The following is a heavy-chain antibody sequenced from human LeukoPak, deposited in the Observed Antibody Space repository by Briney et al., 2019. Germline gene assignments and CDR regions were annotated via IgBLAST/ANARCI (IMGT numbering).Heavy chain of an antibody. J-gene: IGHJ5*02. CDR2: INHSGST. Sequence: PSETLSLTCAVYGVSFSGYYWSWIRQPPGKGLEWIGEINHSGSTNYNPSLKSRVTISVDTSKNQFSLKLSSVTAADTAVYYCARLEVRFNCSSTSCYTAGRWFDPWGQGTLVTVSS. V-gene: IGHV4-34*01. CDR3: ARLEVRFNCSSTSCYTAGRWFDP. D-gene: IGHD2-2*02. CDR1: GVSFSGYY.